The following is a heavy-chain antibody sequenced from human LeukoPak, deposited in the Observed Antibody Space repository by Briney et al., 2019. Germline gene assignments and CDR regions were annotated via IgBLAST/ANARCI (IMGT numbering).Heavy chain of an antibody. CDR2: INHSGSA. Sequence: KASETLSLTCAVSGGSFSGYYWTWIRQPPGKELEWIGEINHSGSANYSPSLSSRVTISLDMSENQFSLKLTSVTAADTAVYYCARGQGTVTTHWGQGTLVTVSS. V-gene: IGHV4-34*01. CDR1: GGSFSGYY. CDR3: ARGQGTVTTH. D-gene: IGHD4-17*01. J-gene: IGHJ4*02.